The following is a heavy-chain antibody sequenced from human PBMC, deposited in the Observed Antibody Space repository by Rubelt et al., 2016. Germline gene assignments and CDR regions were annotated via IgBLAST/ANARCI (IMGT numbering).Heavy chain of an antibody. D-gene: IGHD5-18*01. CDR1: GGSISSSSYY. J-gene: IGHJ4*02. CDR3: ARGRGYSYGYHY. V-gene: IGHV4-39*07. Sequence: QLQLQESGPGLVKPSETLSLTCTVSGGSISSSSYYWGWIRQPPGKGLEWIGEINHSGSTNYNPSLKSRVTISVDTSKNQFSPKLSSVTAADTAVYYCARGRGYSYGYHYWGQGTLVTVSS. CDR2: INHSGST.